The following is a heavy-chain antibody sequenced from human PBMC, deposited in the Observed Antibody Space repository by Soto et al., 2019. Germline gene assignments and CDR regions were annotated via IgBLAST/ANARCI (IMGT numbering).Heavy chain of an antibody. CDR3: ATDRGQYSSSSGTSGGMDV. D-gene: IGHD6-6*01. CDR1: GGTFSSYA. V-gene: IGHV1-24*01. J-gene: IGHJ6*02. Sequence: ASVKVSCKASGGTFSSYAINWVRQAPGKGLEWMGGFDPEDGETIYAQKFQGRVTMTEDTSTDTAYMELSSLRSEDTAVYYCATDRGQYSSSSGTSGGMDVWGQGTTVTVSS. CDR2: FDPEDGET.